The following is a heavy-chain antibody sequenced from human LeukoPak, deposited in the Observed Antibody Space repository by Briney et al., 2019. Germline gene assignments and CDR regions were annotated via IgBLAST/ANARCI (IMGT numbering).Heavy chain of an antibody. CDR3: AKDREAAANTYYFDY. Sequence: GGSLRLSCAASGFTFSNYAMSWARQAPGKGLEWVSGISGSGGSTYYADSVKGRFTMSRDNSKNTLHLQMNSLRAEDTAVYYCAKDREAAANTYYFDYWGQGTLVTVSS. V-gene: IGHV3-23*01. CDR1: GFTFSNYA. CDR2: ISGSGGST. J-gene: IGHJ4*02. D-gene: IGHD6-13*01.